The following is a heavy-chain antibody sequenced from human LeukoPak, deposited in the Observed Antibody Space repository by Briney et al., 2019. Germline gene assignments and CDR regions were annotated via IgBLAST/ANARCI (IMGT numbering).Heavy chain of an antibody. J-gene: IGHJ4*02. CDR1: GFTFSSYG. CDR2: ISYDGSNK. D-gene: IGHD6-13*01. Sequence: PGGSLRLSCAASGFTFSSYGMHWVRQAPGKGLEWVAVISYDGSNKYYADSVKGRFTISRDNSKNTLYLQMNSLRAEDTAVYYSAKETTGSWYGKDYFDYWGQGTLVTVSS. CDR3: AKETTGSWYGKDYFDY. V-gene: IGHV3-30*18.